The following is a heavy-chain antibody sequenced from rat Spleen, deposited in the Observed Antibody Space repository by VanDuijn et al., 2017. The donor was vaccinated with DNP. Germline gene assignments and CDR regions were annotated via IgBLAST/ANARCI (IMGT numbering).Heavy chain of an antibody. CDR1: GFTFSDYY. V-gene: IGHV5-20*01. J-gene: IGHJ2*01. CDR3: AKDAFDY. CDR2: ITYDGDST. Sequence: EVQLVESGGGLVQPGRSLTLSCAASGFTFSDYYMAWVRQAPTKGLEWVAYITYDGDSTYYRDSVRGRFTISRDNAKSTLYLQMNSLRSEDMATYYCAKDAFDYWGQGVMVTVSS.